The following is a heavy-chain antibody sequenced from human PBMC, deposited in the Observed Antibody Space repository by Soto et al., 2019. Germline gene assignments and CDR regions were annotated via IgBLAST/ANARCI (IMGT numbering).Heavy chain of an antibody. CDR2: ISGSGGST. Sequence: PGGALRLSCAASGFPFSRYAMNWVRPAPGEGLDWISAISGSGGSTYYADSVKGRFTISRDNSKNTLYLQVNSLRAEDTAVYYCVKGEGRPHSYGLFDYWGQGSLVTVSS. D-gene: IGHD5-18*01. CDR3: VKGEGRPHSYGLFDY. V-gene: IGHV3-23*01. CDR1: GFPFSRYA. J-gene: IGHJ4*02.